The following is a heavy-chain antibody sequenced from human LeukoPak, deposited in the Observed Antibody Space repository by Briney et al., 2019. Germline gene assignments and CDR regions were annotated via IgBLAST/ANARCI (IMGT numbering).Heavy chain of an antibody. CDR2: ISWNSGII. Sequence: GGSLRLSCAASGFTFDDSAMHWVRQVPGKGLEWVSGISWNSGIIDYADSVKGRFTISRDNAKNSLYLQMNNLRPDDMAFYYCAKAPPYYSDSSGYFQHWGQGTLVTVS. D-gene: IGHD3-22*01. J-gene: IGHJ1*01. CDR3: AKAPPYYSDSSGYFQH. CDR1: GFTFDDSA. V-gene: IGHV3-9*03.